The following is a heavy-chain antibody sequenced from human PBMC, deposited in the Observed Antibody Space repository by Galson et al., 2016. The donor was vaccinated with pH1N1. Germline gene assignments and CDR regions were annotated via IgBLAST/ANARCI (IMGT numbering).Heavy chain of an antibody. J-gene: IGHJ3*01. CDR1: GFSITSSGMG. CDR3: AHREVMITNALDF. Sequence: PALVKPTQTLTLTCTFSGFSITSSGMGVGWIRQPPGQALEWLAVIYWDDDKRYSLSLKSRLTISKDTSKNQVVLTMTNMDPVDTGTYYCAHREVMITNALDFWGRGTMVTVSS. D-gene: IGHD3-10*01. CDR2: IYWDDDK. V-gene: IGHV2-5*08.